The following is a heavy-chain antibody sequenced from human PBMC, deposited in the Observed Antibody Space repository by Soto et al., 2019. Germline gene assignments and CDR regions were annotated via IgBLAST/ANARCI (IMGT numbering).Heavy chain of an antibody. CDR3: ARDRDDYGSGNYYNRMGF. CDR1: GGIFSTYA. J-gene: IGHJ4*02. Sequence: QVQLVQSGAEVKKPGSSVKVSCKASGGIFSTYAISWLRQAPGQGLEWMGGIIPIFGTPNYAQRFQGRVTITADESTSTAYMELSRLRSEDTAVYYCARDRDDYGSGNYYNRMGFWCQGTLVTVAS. D-gene: IGHD3-10*01. CDR2: IIPIFGTP. V-gene: IGHV1-69*01.